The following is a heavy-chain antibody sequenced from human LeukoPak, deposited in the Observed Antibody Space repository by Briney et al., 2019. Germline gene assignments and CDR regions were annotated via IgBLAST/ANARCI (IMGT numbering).Heavy chain of an antibody. V-gene: IGHV4-59*08. CDR1: GGSVSSYY. Sequence: SETLSLTCTVSGGSVSSYYWSWIRQPPGKGLEWIGYIYYSGSTNYNPSLKSRVTISVDTSKNQFSLKLSSVTAADTAVYYCARSYYYGSGSLGPRNWFDPWGQGTLVTVSS. D-gene: IGHD3-10*01. J-gene: IGHJ5*02. CDR3: ARSYYYGSGSLGPRNWFDP. CDR2: IYYSGST.